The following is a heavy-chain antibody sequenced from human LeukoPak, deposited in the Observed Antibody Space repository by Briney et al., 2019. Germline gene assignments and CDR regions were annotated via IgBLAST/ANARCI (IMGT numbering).Heavy chain of an antibody. V-gene: IGHV4-38-2*01. D-gene: IGHD3-22*01. CDR2: FYHGDNT. J-gene: IGHJ3*01. CDR1: GYSISSGYY. Sequence: PSETLSLTCAVSGYSISSGYYWGCIRQPPGKGLEWVGSFYHGDNTYYNPSLKTRVTISVDTSKNQFSLTLSSVTVADTAVYYCARCFINYDSSGNHAFDVWGPGTMVTVSS. CDR3: ARCFINYDSSGNHAFDV.